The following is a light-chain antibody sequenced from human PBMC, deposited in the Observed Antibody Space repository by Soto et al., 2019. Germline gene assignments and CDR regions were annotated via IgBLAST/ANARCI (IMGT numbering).Light chain of an antibody. J-gene: IGKJ5*01. Sequence: DIQMTQSPSAMSAFVGDRVTITCRASQGISNYLVWFQQKPGKVPKRLIYDASSLQTGVSSRFSGSGSGTEFTLTISSLQPEDFATYYCLQHKSYPITFGQGTRLEIK. CDR1: QGISNY. CDR3: LQHKSYPIT. V-gene: IGKV1-17*03. CDR2: DAS.